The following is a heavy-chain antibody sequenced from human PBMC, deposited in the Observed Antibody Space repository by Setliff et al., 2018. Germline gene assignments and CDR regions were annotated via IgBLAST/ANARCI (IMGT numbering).Heavy chain of an antibody. J-gene: IGHJ4*02. CDR2: ISXXXXXX. CDR1: GYTVATYG. D-gene: IGHD4-17*01. CDR3: ARDLSTTVMTRSWYYFDY. V-gene: IGHV1-18*01. Sequence: ASVKVSCKASGYTVATYGISWVRQAPGQGLEWMGWISXXXXXXXXXXXXQGRXXMTTDTSTSTAYMELRSLRSDDTAMYYCARDLSTTVMTRSWYYFDYWGQGTLVTVSS.